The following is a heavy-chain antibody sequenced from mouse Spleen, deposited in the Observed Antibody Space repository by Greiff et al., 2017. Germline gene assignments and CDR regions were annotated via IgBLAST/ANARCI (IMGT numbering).Heavy chain of an antibody. CDR3: TVSDDGYYSWFAY. D-gene: IGHD2-3*01. CDR2: IRLKSDNYAT. J-gene: IGHJ3*01. CDR1: GFTFSNYW. Sequence: EVQLVESGGGLVQPGGSMKLSCVASGFTFSNYWMNWVRQSPEKGLEWVAQIRLKSDNYATHYAESVKGRFTISRDDSKSSVYLQMNNLRAEDTGIYYCTVSDDGYYSWFAYWGQGTLVTVSA. V-gene: IGHV6-3*01.